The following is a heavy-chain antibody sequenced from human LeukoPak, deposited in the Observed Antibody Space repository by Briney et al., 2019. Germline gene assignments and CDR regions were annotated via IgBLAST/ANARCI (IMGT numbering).Heavy chain of an antibody. CDR3: ARVRGMEGYSSGWRPKRGYFDY. CDR1: GYTFTSYC. D-gene: IGHD6-19*01. Sequence: ASVKVSCKASGYTFTSYCISWVRQAPAQALEWMGWISAYNCNTNYAQKLQGRVTMTTDTSTSTAYMELRSLRSDDTAVYYCARVRGMEGYSSGWRPKRGYFDYWGQGTLVTVSS. J-gene: IGHJ4*02. V-gene: IGHV1-18*01. CDR2: ISAYNCNT.